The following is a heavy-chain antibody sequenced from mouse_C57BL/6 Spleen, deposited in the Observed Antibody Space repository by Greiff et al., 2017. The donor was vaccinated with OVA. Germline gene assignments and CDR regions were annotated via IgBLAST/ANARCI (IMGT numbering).Heavy chain of an antibody. Sequence: QVQLQQPGAELVMPGASVKLSCQASGYTFTSYWMHWVKQRPGQGLEWIGEIDPSDSYTNDNPKFKGKSTLTVEKSSSTAYMQLSSRTSEDSAVYYGARRDPGKGVIDYWGQGTTRTVSS. CDR1: GYTFTSYW. V-gene: IGHV1-69*01. CDR2: IDPSDSYT. CDR3: ARRDPGKGVIDY. D-gene: IGHD2-1*01. J-gene: IGHJ2*01.